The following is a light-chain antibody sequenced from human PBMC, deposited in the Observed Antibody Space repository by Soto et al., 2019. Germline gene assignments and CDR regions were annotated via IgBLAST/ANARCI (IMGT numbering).Light chain of an antibody. CDR3: QHYGASQYT. J-gene: IGKJ2*01. Sequence: IVLTQSPGTLSLSPGETATLSYRASQSVTSSNLAWYQQRPGQAPRLLIYGASNRATGIAERFSGSGSGADFRLTISRLEPEDFAVYFCQHYGASQYTFGQGTKLEIK. V-gene: IGKV3-20*01. CDR2: GAS. CDR1: QSVTSSN.